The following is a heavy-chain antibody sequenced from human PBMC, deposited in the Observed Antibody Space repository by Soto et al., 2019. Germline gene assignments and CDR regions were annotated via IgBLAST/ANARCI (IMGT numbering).Heavy chain of an antibody. CDR1: GDSIDRSNYY. Sequence: QLQLQESGPGVVKPSETLSLTCTVSGDSIDRSNYYWDWIRQPPGNGLEWIGTTYYNGNAYYNPSLKSRVTMSVDTSKNQFSLKLISVTAADTAVYYCARHFVAVVIKGWGYWGQGALVTVSS. CDR3: ARHFVAVVIKGWGY. D-gene: IGHD3-22*01. J-gene: IGHJ4*02. V-gene: IGHV4-39*01. CDR2: TYYNGNA.